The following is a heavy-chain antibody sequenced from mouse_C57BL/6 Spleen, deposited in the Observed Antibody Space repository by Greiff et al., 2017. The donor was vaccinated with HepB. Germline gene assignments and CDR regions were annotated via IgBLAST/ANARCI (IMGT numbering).Heavy chain of an antibody. Sequence: EVQGVESGGGLVKPGGSLKLSCAASGFTFSSYAMSWVRQTPEKRLEWVATISDGGSYTYYPDNVKGRFTISRDNAKNNLYLQMSHLKSEDTAMYYCARFSSYGYFDVWGTGTTVTVSS. CDR1: GFTFSSYA. D-gene: IGHD1-1*01. CDR2: ISDGGSYT. J-gene: IGHJ1*03. V-gene: IGHV5-4*01. CDR3: ARFSSYGYFDV.